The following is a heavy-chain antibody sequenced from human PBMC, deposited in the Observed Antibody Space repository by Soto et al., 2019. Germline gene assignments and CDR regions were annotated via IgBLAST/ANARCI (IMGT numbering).Heavy chain of an antibody. CDR2: INGGTGQT. V-gene: IGHV1-3*01. J-gene: IGHJ6*02. CDR3: ARGKGMEENYYYYGMDI. Sequence: GASVKVSCKASGYTFSTYAMHWVRQAPGQSLEWMGWINGGTGQTRYSQRFQDRVTITRDTSAKTTYMDLTSLRSEDTAVYYCARGKGMEENYYYYGMDIWGPGTTVTVSS. D-gene: IGHD1-1*01. CDR1: GYTFSTYA.